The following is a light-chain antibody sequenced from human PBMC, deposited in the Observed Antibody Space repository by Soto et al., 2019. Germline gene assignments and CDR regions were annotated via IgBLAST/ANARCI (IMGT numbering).Light chain of an antibody. CDR2: EVS. V-gene: IGLV2-14*01. J-gene: IGLJ1*01. Sequence: QSALTQPASVSGSPGQSITISCTGTSSDVGGYNYVSWYQQHPGKAPKFIFSEVSNRPSGISNRFSGSKSGNTASLTISGLQAEDEADYYCSSYTSTSTLVFGTGTKLTVL. CDR1: SSDVGGYNY. CDR3: SSYTSTSTLV.